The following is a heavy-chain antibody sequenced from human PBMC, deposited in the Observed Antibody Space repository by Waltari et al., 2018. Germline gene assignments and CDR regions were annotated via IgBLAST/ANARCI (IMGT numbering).Heavy chain of an antibody. CDR2: IIPIFGTA. V-gene: IGHV1-69*01. J-gene: IGHJ6*02. Sequence: QVQLVQSGAEVKKPGSSVKVSCKASGGTFSSYAISWVRQAPGQGLEWMGGIIPIFGTANDAQNVQGRVTITADESTSTAYMELSSLRSEDTAVYYCARVVVVAATHYYYYGMDVWGQGTTVTVSS. CDR3: ARVVVVAATHYYYYGMDV. CDR1: GGTFSSYA. D-gene: IGHD2-15*01.